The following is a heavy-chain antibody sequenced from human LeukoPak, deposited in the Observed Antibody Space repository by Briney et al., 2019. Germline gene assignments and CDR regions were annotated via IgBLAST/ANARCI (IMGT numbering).Heavy chain of an antibody. CDR3: ARGYTIKAPYFDY. J-gene: IGHJ4*02. CDR1: GGSFSSYT. D-gene: IGHD5-24*01. V-gene: IGHV1-69*01. CDR2: IIPNYGAT. Sequence: SVKVSCKASGGSFSSYTINWARQAPGQGLEWMGEIIPNYGATNYAQKFQGRVTISADSSTSTAYMELISLTSDDTAVYYCARGYTIKAPYFDYWGQGTLVTVSS.